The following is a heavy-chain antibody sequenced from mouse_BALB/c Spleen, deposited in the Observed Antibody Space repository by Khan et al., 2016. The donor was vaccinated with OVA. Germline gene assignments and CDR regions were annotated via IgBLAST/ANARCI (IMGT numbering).Heavy chain of an antibody. V-gene: IGHV5-4*02. CDR1: GFTFSDYY. J-gene: IGHJ3*01. CDR2: ISDGGTYI. CDR3: TRGYYGDPFAY. D-gene: IGHD2-13*01. Sequence: EVELVESGGGLVKPGGSLKLSCAASGFTFSDYYMYWVRQTPEKRLEWVAIISDGGTYIYYPDNVKGRFTISRDNAKNNLYLQMSSLKSDDTAMYYCTRGYYGDPFAYWGQGTLVTVSA.